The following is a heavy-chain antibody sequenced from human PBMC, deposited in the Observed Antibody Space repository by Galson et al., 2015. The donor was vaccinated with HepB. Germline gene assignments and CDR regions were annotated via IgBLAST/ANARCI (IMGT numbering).Heavy chain of an antibody. CDR2: ISGSGGST. J-gene: IGHJ3*02. CDR3: AKQNSGWYSAFDI. Sequence: SLRLSCAASGFTFSSYAMSWVRQAPGKGLEWVSGISGSGGSTYYADSVKGRFTFSRDNSKNTLYLRMNSLRAEDTAVYYCAKQNSGWYSAFDIWRQGTVVTVSS. D-gene: IGHD6-19*01. CDR1: GFTFSSYA. V-gene: IGHV3-23*01.